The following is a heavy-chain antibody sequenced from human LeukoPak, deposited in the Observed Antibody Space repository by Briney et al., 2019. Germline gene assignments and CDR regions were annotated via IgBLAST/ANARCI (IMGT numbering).Heavy chain of an antibody. V-gene: IGHV1-69*05. J-gene: IGHJ5*02. CDR1: GGTFSSYA. CDR3: ARAQCWASSSWYAVWFDP. D-gene: IGHD6-13*01. Sequence: ASVKVSCKASGGTFSSYAISWVRQAPGQGLEWMGRIIPIFGTANYAQKFQGRVTITTDESTSTAYMELSSLRSEDTAVYYCARAQCWASSSWYAVWFDPWGQGTLVTVSS. CDR2: IIPIFGTA.